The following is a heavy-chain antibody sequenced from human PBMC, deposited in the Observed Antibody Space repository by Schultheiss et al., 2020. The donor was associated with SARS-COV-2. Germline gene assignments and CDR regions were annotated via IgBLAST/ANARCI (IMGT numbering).Heavy chain of an antibody. CDR2: ISYDGSNK. Sequence: GESLKISCAASGFTFSSYGMHWVRQAPGKGLEWVAVISYDGSNKYYADSVKGRFTISRDNAKNTLYLQMNSLRAEDTAVYYCARGRSSGWYGAFDYWGQGTLVIVSS. CDR3: ARGRSSGWYGAFDY. J-gene: IGHJ4*02. V-gene: IGHV3-30*03. D-gene: IGHD6-19*01. CDR1: GFTFSSYG.